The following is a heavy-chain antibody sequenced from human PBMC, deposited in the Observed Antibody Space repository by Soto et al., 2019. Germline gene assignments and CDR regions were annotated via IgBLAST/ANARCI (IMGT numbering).Heavy chain of an antibody. D-gene: IGHD6-13*01. Sequence: EVQLVESGGGLVQPGGSWRLSFAASGFTFSSLLLPWFGRPPGKGLELVSVIGGIGGGNYKPNFVKGRFTISEDISKNKLYLQMGSLRAEDMAVYYCAKAAGSSSWYVDYWGQGTLVIVSS. CDR2: IGGIGGGN. CDR1: GFTFSSLL. CDR3: AKAAGSSSWYVDY. J-gene: IGHJ4*02. V-gene: IGHV3-64*01.